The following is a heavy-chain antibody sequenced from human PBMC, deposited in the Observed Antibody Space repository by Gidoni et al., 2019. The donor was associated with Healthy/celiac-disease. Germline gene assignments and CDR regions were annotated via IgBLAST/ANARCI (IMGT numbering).Heavy chain of an antibody. D-gene: IGHD2-21*02. CDR2: IWYDGSNK. J-gene: IGHJ4*02. CDR1: GFTFRSYG. Sequence: QVQLVESGGGVVQPGRSLRLSCAASGFTFRSYGMHWVRQAPGKGLEWVAVIWYDGSNKYYADSVKGRFTISRDNSKNTLYLQMNSLRAEDTAVYYCARDLYCGGDCSSDYWGQGTLVTVSS. CDR3: ARDLYCGGDCSSDY. V-gene: IGHV3-33*01.